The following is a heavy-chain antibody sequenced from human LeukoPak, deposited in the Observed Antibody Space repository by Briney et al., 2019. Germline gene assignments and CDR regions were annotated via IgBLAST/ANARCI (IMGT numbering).Heavy chain of an antibody. CDR2: IYYSGST. Sequence: SETLSLTCTVSGGSISSSSYYWGWIRQPPGKGLEWIGSIYYSGSTYYNPSLKSRVTISVDTSKNQFSLKLSSVTAADTAVYYCARTSITMVRGVTQIFDYWGQGTLVTVSS. J-gene: IGHJ4*02. V-gene: IGHV4-39*07. CDR3: ARTSITMVRGVTQIFDY. CDR1: GGSISSSSYY. D-gene: IGHD3-10*01.